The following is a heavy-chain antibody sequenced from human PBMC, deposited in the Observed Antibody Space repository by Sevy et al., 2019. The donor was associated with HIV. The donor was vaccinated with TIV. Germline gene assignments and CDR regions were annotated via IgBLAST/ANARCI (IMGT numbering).Heavy chain of an antibody. Sequence: ASVKVSCKASGGTFSSSAITWVRQAPGQGLEWMGGIIPIFGTTNYAQNFQGRATITADESTSTAYMELSSLRSEDTAVYYCARPSDTSALFKWAFDIWGPGTMVTVSS. J-gene: IGHJ3*02. D-gene: IGHD3-22*01. CDR3: ARPSDTSALFKWAFDI. CDR1: GGTFSSSA. V-gene: IGHV1-69*13. CDR2: IIPIFGTT.